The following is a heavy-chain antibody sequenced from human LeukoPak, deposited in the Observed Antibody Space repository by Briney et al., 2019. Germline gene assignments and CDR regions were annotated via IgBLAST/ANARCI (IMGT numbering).Heavy chain of an antibody. CDR3: ARGSHYYDILTGYYFDY. V-gene: IGHV1-69*06. CDR2: IIPIFGTA. D-gene: IGHD3-9*01. Sequence: GASVKVSCKASGGTFSSYAISWVRQAPAQGLEWMGGIIPIFGTANYAQKFQGRVTITADKSTSTAYMELSSLRSEDTAVYYCARGSHYYDILTGYYFDYWGQGTLVTVSP. CDR1: GGTFSSYA. J-gene: IGHJ4*02.